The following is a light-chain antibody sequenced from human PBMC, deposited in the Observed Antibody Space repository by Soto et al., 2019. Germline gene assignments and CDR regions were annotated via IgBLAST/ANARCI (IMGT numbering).Light chain of an antibody. CDR1: QSIRSW. V-gene: IGKV1-5*03. CDR2: KAS. Sequence: DIQMTQSPSTLSASVGDRVTITCRASQSIRSWLAWYQQKPGRAPKLLIYKASSLGSGVPSRFSGSGSGTDFTLTISSLQPDDFATYYCQQYNSYSWTFGQGTKVEI. J-gene: IGKJ1*01. CDR3: QQYNSYSWT.